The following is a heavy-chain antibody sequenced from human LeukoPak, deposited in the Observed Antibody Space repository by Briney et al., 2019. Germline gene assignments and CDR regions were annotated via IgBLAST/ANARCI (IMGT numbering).Heavy chain of an antibody. J-gene: IGHJ3*02. D-gene: IGHD2-2*01. CDR1: GFSLSTSGMC. V-gene: IGHV2-70*11. CDR2: IDWDDDK. Sequence: SGPALVKPTQTLTLTCTFSGFSLSTSGMCASWIRQPPGKALEWLARIDWDDDKYYSTSLKTRLTISKDTSKNQVVLTMTNMDPVDTATYYCARITLGYCSSTSSCDAFDIWGQGTMVTVSS. CDR3: ARITLGYCSSTSSCDAFDI.